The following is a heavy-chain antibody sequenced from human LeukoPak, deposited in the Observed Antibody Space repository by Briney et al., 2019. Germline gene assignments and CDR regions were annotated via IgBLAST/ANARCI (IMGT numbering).Heavy chain of an antibody. CDR2: ISSSSSYI. D-gene: IGHD6-19*01. V-gene: IGHV3-21*01. Sequence: PGGSLRLSCAASGFTFSSYSMNWVRQAPGKGLEWVSSISSSSSYIYYADSVKGRFTISRDNAKNSLYLQMNSLRAEDTAVYYCARDQAVEQWLMLFDYWGQGTLVTVSS. CDR3: ARDQAVEQWLMLFDY. J-gene: IGHJ4*02. CDR1: GFTFSSYS.